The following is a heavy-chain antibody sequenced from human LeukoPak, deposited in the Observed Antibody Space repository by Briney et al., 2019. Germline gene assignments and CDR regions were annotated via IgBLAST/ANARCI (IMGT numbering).Heavy chain of an antibody. CDR1: GFTFSSYA. Sequence: PGGSLRLSCVASGFTFSSYAMSWIRQAPGKGLEWVSYISSSGSTIYYADSVKGRFTISRDNAKNSLYLQMNSLRAEDTAVYYCASGGGPYDPLAYYFDYWGQGTLVTVSS. J-gene: IGHJ4*02. CDR2: ISSSGSTI. D-gene: IGHD3-16*01. V-gene: IGHV3-11*01. CDR3: ASGGGPYDPLAYYFDY.